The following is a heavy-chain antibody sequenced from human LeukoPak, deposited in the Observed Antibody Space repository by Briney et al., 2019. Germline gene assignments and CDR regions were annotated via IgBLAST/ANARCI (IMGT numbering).Heavy chain of an antibody. CDR3: AKWEGRSSGSPH. D-gene: IGHD5-12*01. Sequence: SGGSLRLSCAASGFSFDDYAMHWVRQAPGKGLQWVSLITWDGCTTYYADSVKGRFTISGDNSKNSLYLQMNSLRGEDTALYFCAKWEGRSSGSPHWGQGDLVTASS. CDR2: ITWDGCTT. J-gene: IGHJ4*02. V-gene: IGHV3-43D*03. CDR1: GFSFDDYA.